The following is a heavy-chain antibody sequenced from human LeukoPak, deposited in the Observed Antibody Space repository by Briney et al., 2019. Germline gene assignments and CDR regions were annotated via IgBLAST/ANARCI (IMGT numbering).Heavy chain of an antibody. J-gene: IGHJ6*03. CDR2: ISWNSGSI. CDR3: ARSPITIFRYYYMDV. CDR1: GFTFDDYA. V-gene: IGHV3-9*01. D-gene: IGHD3-3*01. Sequence: GGSLRLSCAASGFTFDDYAMHWVRQAPGKGLEWVSGISWNSGSIGYADSVKGRFTISRDNAKISLYLQMNSLRAEDTALYYCARSPITIFRYYYMDVWGKGTTVTVSS.